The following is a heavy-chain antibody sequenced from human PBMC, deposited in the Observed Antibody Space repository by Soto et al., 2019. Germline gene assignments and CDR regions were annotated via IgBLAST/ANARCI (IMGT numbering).Heavy chain of an antibody. V-gene: IGHV1-3*01. D-gene: IGHD6-19*01. J-gene: IGHJ3*02. Sequence: ASVKVSCKASGYTFTSYAMHWVRQAPGQRPEWMGWINAGNGNTKYSQKFQGRVTITRDTSASTAYMELSSLRSEETAVYYCASPMYSSGWSDAFDIWGQGTMVTVSS. CDR3: ASPMYSSGWSDAFDI. CDR1: GYTFTSYA. CDR2: INAGNGNT.